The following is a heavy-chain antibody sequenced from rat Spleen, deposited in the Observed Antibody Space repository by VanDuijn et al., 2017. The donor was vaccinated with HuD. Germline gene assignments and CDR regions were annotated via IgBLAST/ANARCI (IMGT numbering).Heavy chain of an antibody. CDR3: TRDRGYSSYIFDY. CDR2: MGSGGTT. CDR1: GFSLTSYN. Sequence: QVQLMESGPGLVQPSETLSLTCTVSGFSLTSYNVHWVRQPPGKGLEWMGVMGSGGTTDYNSALKPRLSISRDTSKNQVFLKMNSLQTDDTGTYYCTRDRGYSSYIFDYWGQGVMVTVSS. V-gene: IGHV2-45*01. D-gene: IGHD1-2*01. J-gene: IGHJ2*01.